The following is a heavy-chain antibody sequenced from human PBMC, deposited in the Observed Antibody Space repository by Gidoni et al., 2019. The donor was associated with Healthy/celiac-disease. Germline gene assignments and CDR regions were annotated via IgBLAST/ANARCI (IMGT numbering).Heavy chain of an antibody. Sequence: QVQLQESGPGLVKPSQTLSLTCTVSGGSISSGGYYWSWIRQHPGKGLEWIGYIYYSGSTYYNPSLKSRVTISVDTSKNQFSLKLSSVTAADTAVYYCARVGYSGYDPVAGTYYFDYWGQGTLVTVSS. D-gene: IGHD5-12*01. J-gene: IGHJ4*02. V-gene: IGHV4-31*03. CDR2: IYYSGST. CDR3: ARVGYSGYDPVAGTYYFDY. CDR1: GGSISSGGYY.